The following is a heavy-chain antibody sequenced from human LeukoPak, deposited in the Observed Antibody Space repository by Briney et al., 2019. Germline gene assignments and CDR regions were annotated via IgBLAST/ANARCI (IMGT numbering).Heavy chain of an antibody. Sequence: SETLSLTCTVSGGSISGTDLYWGWIRQLPGKGLEWIGNIHSTGNSFCNPSLKSRVTISIDTSKNQFSLKLSSVTAADTAVYYCEKDSHLDVWGHGTTVTVSS. CDR2: IHSTGNS. D-gene: IGHD2-15*01. CDR3: EKDSHLDV. CDR1: GGSISGTDLY. J-gene: IGHJ6*02. V-gene: IGHV4-39*01.